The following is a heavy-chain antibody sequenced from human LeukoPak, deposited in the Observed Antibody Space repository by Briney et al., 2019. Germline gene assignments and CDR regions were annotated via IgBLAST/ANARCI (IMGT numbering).Heavy chain of an antibody. Sequence: SETLSLTCTVSGGSISGTDLYWGWIRQLPGKGLEWIGNIHSTGNSFCNPSLKSRVTISIDTSKNQFSLKLSSVTAADTAVYYCEKDSHLDVWGHGTTVTVSS. CDR2: IHSTGNS. D-gene: IGHD2-15*01. CDR3: EKDSHLDV. CDR1: GGSISGTDLY. J-gene: IGHJ6*02. V-gene: IGHV4-39*01.